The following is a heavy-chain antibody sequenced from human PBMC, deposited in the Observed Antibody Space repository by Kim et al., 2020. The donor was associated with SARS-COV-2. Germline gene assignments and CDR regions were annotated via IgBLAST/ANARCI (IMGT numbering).Heavy chain of an antibody. CDR1: GYTFTSYG. V-gene: IGHV1-18*01. D-gene: IGHD3-22*01. CDR2: ISAYNGNT. CDR3: ARLSSGYYRFYYYGMDV. Sequence: ASVKVSCKASGYTFTSYGISWVRQAPGQGLEWMGWISAYNGNTNYAQKPQGRVTMTTDTSTSTAYMELRSLRSDDTAVYYCARLSSGYYRFYYYGMDVWGQGTTVTVSS. J-gene: IGHJ6*02.